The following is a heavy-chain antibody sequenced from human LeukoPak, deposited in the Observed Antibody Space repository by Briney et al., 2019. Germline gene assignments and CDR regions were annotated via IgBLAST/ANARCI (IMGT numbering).Heavy chain of an antibody. D-gene: IGHD4-17*01. CDR2: ISGSGGST. CDR3: ARDGGHGDSNDAFDI. V-gene: IGHV3-23*01. Sequence: GGSLRLSCAASGFTFSSYAMSWVRQAPGKGLEWVSAISGSGGSTYYADSVKGRFTISRDNSKNTLYLQMNSLRAEDTALYYCARDGGHGDSNDAFDIWGQGTMVTVSS. CDR1: GFTFSSYA. J-gene: IGHJ3*02.